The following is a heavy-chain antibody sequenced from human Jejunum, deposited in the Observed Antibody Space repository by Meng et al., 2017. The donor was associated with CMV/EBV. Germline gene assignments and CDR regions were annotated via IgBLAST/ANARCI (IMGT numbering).Heavy chain of an antibody. CDR2: IYYSGST. V-gene: IGHV4-39*07. CDR1: GASFSSRSYS. D-gene: IGHD3-10*01. CDR3: LGGSGGSV. J-gene: IGHJ1*01. Sequence: QPPESGPGLVKPSEALSLPFTGSGASFSSRSYSWGWIRQPPGKGLEWIGSIYYSGSTYYNPSLKSRVTISVDTSKNQFFLKLSSVTAADTAVYHCLGGSGGSVWGQGTLVTVSS.